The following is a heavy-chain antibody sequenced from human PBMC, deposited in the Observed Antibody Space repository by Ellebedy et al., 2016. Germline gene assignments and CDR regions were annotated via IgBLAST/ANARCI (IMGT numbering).Heavy chain of an antibody. CDR1: GFTFSSYA. V-gene: IGHV3-23*01. Sequence: GESLKISXAASGFTFSSYAMSWVRQAPGKGLEWVSAISGSGGSTYYADSVKGRFTISRDNSKNTLYLQMNSLRAEDTAVYYCAKDRALHLGFGELLVQDYWGQGTLVTVSS. CDR3: AKDRALHLGFGELLVQDY. CDR2: ISGSGGST. J-gene: IGHJ4*02. D-gene: IGHD3-10*01.